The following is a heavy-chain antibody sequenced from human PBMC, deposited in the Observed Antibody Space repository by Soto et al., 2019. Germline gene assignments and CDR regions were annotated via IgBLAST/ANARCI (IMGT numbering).Heavy chain of an antibody. D-gene: IGHD3-3*01. CDR1: GGTISGYY. CDR2: IYSSGNT. J-gene: IGHJ5*02. V-gene: IGHV4-4*07. CDR3: ARGQRFSDWFDP. Sequence: TLSLTCSVSGGTISGYYWTWIRQPAGKGLEWIGRIYSSGNTKYNPSLQSRVTMSLDTSNNQFSLRLASVTAADTAVYYCARGQRFSDWFDPWGQGTLVTVSS.